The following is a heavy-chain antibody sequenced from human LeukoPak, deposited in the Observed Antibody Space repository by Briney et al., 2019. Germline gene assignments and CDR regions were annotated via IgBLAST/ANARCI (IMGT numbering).Heavy chain of an antibody. CDR2: INHSGST. CDR1: GGSFSGYY. V-gene: IGHV4-34*01. Sequence: KPSETLSLTCAVYGGSFSGYYRSWIRQPPGKGLEWIGEINHSGSTNYNPSLKSRVTISVDTSKNQFSLKLSSVTAADTAVYYCARGDYDFWSGYSVFRGIDYWGQGTLVTVSS. J-gene: IGHJ4*02. D-gene: IGHD3-3*01. CDR3: ARGDYDFWSGYSVFRGIDY.